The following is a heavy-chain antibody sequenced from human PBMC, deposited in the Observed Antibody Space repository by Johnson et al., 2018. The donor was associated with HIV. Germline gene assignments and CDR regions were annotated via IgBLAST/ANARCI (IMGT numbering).Heavy chain of an antibody. Sequence: VQLVESGGGLVQPGGSLRLSCVASGFTFSSYDMHWVRQATGKGLEWVSAIGTAGDTYYPGSVKGRFTISRENAKNSLYLQMNSLRSEDTARYYCAKDVGNYWPDSFDIWGQGTMVTVSS. D-gene: IGHD3-22*01. J-gene: IGHJ3*02. CDR3: AKDVGNYWPDSFDI. CDR1: GFTFSSYD. CDR2: IGTAGDT. V-gene: IGHV3-13*01.